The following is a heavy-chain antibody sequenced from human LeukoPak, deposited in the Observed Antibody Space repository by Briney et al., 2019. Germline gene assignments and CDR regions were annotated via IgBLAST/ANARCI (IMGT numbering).Heavy chain of an antibody. CDR2: IYNNGNT. D-gene: IGHD6-19*01. V-gene: IGHV3-53*01. Sequence: GGSLRLSCAASGFTVSSHYVNWVRQAPGKGLELVSIIYNNGNTYYADSVKGRFIISRDNSKNTVSLQMYSLTAEDTAIYYCARGVTNIAVGDYWGQGTLVTVSS. J-gene: IGHJ4*02. CDR3: ARGVTNIAVGDY. CDR1: GFTVSSHY.